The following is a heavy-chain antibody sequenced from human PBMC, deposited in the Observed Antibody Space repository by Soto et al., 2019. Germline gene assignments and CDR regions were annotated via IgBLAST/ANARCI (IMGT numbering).Heavy chain of an antibody. J-gene: IGHJ4*02. CDR2: ISTYNENM. CDR1: GSTFTSNG. CDR3: AYVGGYSTGDYSFDV. Sequence: GASVKVSCKVSGSTFTSNGIGWVRQAPGQGLEWMGWISTYNENMDSAPQLQGRLTMTTDTSTTTAYKELTNLKSDDTALYYCAYVGGYSTGDYSFDVWGQGTPVTVSS. V-gene: IGHV1-18*04. D-gene: IGHD5-18*01.